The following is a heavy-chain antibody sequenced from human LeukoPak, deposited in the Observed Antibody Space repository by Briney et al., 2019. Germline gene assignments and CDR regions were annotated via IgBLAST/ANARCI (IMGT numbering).Heavy chain of an antibody. CDR2: INHCGST. D-gene: IGHD3-3*01. Sequence: SETLSLTCAVYGGSFSGYYWSWIRQPPGKGLEWIGEINHCGSTNYNPSLKSRVTISVDTSKNQFSLKLSSVTAADTAVYYCARSDFGVVINYYYYYMDVWGKGTTVTVSS. V-gene: IGHV4-34*01. CDR1: GGSFSGYY. CDR3: ARSDFGVVINYYYYYMDV. J-gene: IGHJ6*03.